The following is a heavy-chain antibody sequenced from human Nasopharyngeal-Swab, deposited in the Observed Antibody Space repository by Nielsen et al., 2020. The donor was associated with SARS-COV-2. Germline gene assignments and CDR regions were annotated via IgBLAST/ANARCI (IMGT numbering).Heavy chain of an antibody. CDR3: TRATSGSYYYDRSGIYYYGMDV. D-gene: IGHD3-22*01. Sequence: GGSLRLSCTASGFTFGDYAMSWVRQAPGKGLEWVGFIRSKAYGGTTEYAASVKGRFTISRDDSKSIAYLQMNSLKTEDTAVYYCTRATSGSYYYDRSGIYYYGMDVWGQGTTVTVSS. J-gene: IGHJ6*02. CDR2: IRSKAYGGTT. V-gene: IGHV3-49*04. CDR1: GFTFGDYA.